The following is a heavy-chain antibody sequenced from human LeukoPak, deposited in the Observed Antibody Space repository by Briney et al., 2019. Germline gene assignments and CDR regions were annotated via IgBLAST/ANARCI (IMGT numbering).Heavy chain of an antibody. CDR3: TRGGVAGDDAFDI. CDR2: ITSKGYGWTT. CDR1: SFTFGDYL. D-gene: IGHD6-19*01. Sequence: PGRSLRLSCTASSFTFGDYLMSWVRQAPGKGLEWVGFITSKGYGWTTEYAASVKDRFTISRDDSKSIAYLQMNSPKTEDTAVYYCTRGGVAGDDAFDIWGQGTMVTVSS. V-gene: IGHV3-49*04. J-gene: IGHJ3*02.